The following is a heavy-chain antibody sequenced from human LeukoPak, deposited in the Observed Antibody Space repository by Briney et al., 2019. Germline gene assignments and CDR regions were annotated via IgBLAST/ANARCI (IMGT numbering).Heavy chain of an antibody. D-gene: IGHD3-22*01. CDR2: INHSGST. V-gene: IGHV4-34*01. J-gene: IGHJ4*02. CDR3: ARGKYYDSSGYYFSRYYFDY. Sequence: SETLSLTCAVYGGSFSGYYWSWIRQPPGKGLEWIGEINHSGSTNYNPSLKSRVTISVDTSKNQFSLKLSSVTAADTAVYYCARGKYYDSSGYYFSRYYFDYWGQGTLVTVSS. CDR1: GGSFSGYY.